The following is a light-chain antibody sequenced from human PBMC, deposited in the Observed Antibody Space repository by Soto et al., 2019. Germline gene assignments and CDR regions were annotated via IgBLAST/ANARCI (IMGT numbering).Light chain of an antibody. CDR1: QGISNY. CDR2: AAS. J-gene: IGKJ1*01. Sequence: DIQRTQSPSSLSASVGDRITITCRTSQGISNYLAWYQQKPGKVPKLLIYAASTLQSGVPSRFSGSGSGTNFTLTITSLQHEDAATFYCQQSYSTTRTFGQGTKVDIK. CDR3: QQSYSTTRT. V-gene: IGKV1-27*01.